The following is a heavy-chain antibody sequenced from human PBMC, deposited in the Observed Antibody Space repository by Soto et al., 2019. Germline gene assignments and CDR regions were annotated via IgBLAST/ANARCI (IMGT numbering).Heavy chain of an antibody. CDR1: GFTFSSYS. Sequence: GGSLRLSYAASGFTFSSYSMNWVRQAPGKGLEWVSYISSSSSTIYYADSVKGRFTISRDNAKNSLYLQMNSLRAEDTAVYYCARDGAGSITIFGVVIPEPFDYWGQGTLVTVSS. V-gene: IGHV3-48*01. CDR3: ARDGAGSITIFGVVIPEPFDY. CDR2: ISSSSSTI. J-gene: IGHJ4*02. D-gene: IGHD3-3*01.